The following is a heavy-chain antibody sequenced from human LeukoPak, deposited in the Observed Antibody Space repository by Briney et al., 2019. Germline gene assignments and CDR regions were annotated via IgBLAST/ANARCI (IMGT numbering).Heavy chain of an antibody. V-gene: IGHV4-39*01. D-gene: IGHD3-10*01. CDR2: IYYSGST. CDR3: ARTRYYYNSRSYGAPYYFDY. CDR1: GGSISSNSYY. J-gene: IGHJ4*02. Sequence: SETLSLTCAVSGGSISSNSYYWGWIRQPPGKGLEWIGSIYYSGSTYYNPSLKSRVTISVDTSKNQFSLKLSSMTAADTAVYYCARTRYYYNSRSYGAPYYFDYWGQGTLVTVSS.